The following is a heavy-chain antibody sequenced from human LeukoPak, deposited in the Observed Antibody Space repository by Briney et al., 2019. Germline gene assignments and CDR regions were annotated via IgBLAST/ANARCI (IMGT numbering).Heavy chain of an antibody. CDR3: TKNTYRDH. J-gene: IGHJ4*02. D-gene: IGHD3-16*01. Sequence: GESLNIDSQVSRYSFISYSMRCTLQMPGKGLEWMGIIYPGDSDTRYSPSFQGQDTISPDKSISIAHMQWSSLKASDTAFHYGTKNTYRDHWRQGTLVTVSS. CDR2: IYPGDSDT. CDR1: RYSFISYS. V-gene: IGHV5-51*01.